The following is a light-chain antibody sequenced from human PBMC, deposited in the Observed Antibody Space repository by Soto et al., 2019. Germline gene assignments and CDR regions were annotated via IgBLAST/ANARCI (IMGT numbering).Light chain of an antibody. CDR2: GAS. V-gene: IGKV1-39*01. CDR1: QPITKF. J-gene: IGKJ4*01. Sequence: DIQMTQSPSSLSASVGDRVTITCRASQPITKFLNWFQHKPGEAPKRLIYGASILQDGVPSRFSGSGSGTDYTLTISGLQTEGFATYFCQQSYSVPLTFGGGTKVDIK. CDR3: QQSYSVPLT.